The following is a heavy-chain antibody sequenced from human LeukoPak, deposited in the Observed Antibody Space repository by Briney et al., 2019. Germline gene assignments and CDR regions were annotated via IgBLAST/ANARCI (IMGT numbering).Heavy chain of an antibody. Sequence: SETLSLTCTVSGGSISNYYWSWIRQPPGKGLEWIGYIYYSGSTNYNPSLKSRVTISVDTSKNQFSLKLSSVTAADTAVYYCARSFNYYGSGSYSPADYWGQGTLVTVSS. D-gene: IGHD3-10*01. CDR3: ARSFNYYGSGSYSPADY. J-gene: IGHJ4*02. CDR2: IYYSGST. CDR1: GGSISNYY. V-gene: IGHV4-59*08.